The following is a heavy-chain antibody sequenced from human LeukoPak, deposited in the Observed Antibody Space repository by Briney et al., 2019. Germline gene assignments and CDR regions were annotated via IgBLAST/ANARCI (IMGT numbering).Heavy chain of an antibody. D-gene: IGHD2-15*01. J-gene: IGHJ5*02. CDR2: IIPILGIA. V-gene: IGHV1-69*04. CDR3: AREGVAATTGWFDP. CDR1: GGTFSSYA. Sequence: SVKVSCKASGGTFSSYAISWVRQAPGQGLEWMGRIIPILGIANYAQKFQGRVTITADKSTSTAYMELSSLRSEDTAVYYCAREGVAATTGWFDPWGQGTLVTVSS.